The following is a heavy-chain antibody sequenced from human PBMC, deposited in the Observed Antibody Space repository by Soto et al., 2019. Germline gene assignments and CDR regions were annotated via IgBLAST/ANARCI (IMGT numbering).Heavy chain of an antibody. J-gene: IGHJ6*02. D-gene: IGHD3-10*01. CDR3: ARVFLPPRDYGSYYYGMDV. V-gene: IGHV3-33*01. CDR2: IWYDGSNK. CDR1: GFTFSSYG. Sequence: QVQLVESGGGVVQPGRSLRLSCAASGFTFSSYGMHWVRQAPGKGLEWVAVIWYDGSNKYYEDSVKGRFTISRDNSKNTLYLQMNRLRAEDTAVYYCARVFLPPRDYGSYYYGMDVWGQGTTVTVSS.